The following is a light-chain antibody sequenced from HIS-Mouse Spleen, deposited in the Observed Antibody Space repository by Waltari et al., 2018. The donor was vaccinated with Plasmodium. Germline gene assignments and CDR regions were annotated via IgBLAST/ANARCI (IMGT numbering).Light chain of an antibody. J-gene: IGLJ3*02. CDR2: ENS. CDR3: YSTDSSGNHRV. V-gene: IGLV3-10*01. Sequence: SYELTQPPSVSVSPRQTARITCSGDALPKKYAYWYQQKSGPAPVLVIYENSKRPSGIPERFSGSSSGTMATLTISGAQVEDEADYYCYSTDSSGNHRVFGGGTKLTVL. CDR1: ALPKKY.